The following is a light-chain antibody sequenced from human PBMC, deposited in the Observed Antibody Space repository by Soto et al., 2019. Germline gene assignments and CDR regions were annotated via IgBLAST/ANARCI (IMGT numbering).Light chain of an antibody. Sequence: EIVMTQSPATLSVSPGERATLSCRASQSVSNNLAWYQKKPVQAPMLLIYGASTRATGIPARFSGSGSGTEFTLTISSLQSEDFAFYYCQQYNNWWTFGQGTRVDIK. V-gene: IGKV3-15*01. CDR3: QQYNNWWT. J-gene: IGKJ1*01. CDR2: GAS. CDR1: QSVSNN.